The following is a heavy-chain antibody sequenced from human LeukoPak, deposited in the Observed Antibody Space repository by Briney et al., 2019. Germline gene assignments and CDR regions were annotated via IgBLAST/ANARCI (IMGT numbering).Heavy chain of an antibody. D-gene: IGHD6-13*01. CDR2: ISSSGSTI. Sequence: GGSLRLSCAASGFTFRSYAMSWVRQAPGKGLEWVSYISSSGSTIYYADSVKGRFTISRDNAKNSLYLQMNSLRAEDTAVYYCARDKGYSSSWPYMDVWGKGTTVTISS. CDR1: GFTFRSYA. J-gene: IGHJ6*03. V-gene: IGHV3-48*04. CDR3: ARDKGYSSSWPYMDV.